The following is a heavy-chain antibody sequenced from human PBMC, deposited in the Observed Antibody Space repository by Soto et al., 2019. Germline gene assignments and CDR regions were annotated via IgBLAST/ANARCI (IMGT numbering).Heavy chain of an antibody. D-gene: IGHD5-18*01. CDR2: ISYDGSNK. CDR3: ARAPGYSYGIDY. Sequence: RLSCAASGFTFSSYAMHWVRQAPGKGLEWVAVISYDGSNKYYADSVKGRFTISRDNSKNTLYLQMNSLRAEDTAVYYCARAPGYSYGIDYWGQGTLVTVSS. J-gene: IGHJ4*02. V-gene: IGHV3-30-3*01. CDR1: GFTFSSYA.